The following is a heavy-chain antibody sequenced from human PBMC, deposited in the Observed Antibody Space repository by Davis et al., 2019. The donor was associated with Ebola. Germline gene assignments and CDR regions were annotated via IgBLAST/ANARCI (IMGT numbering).Heavy chain of an antibody. Sequence: ASVKVSCKASGYTFTSYGISWVRQAPGQGLEWMGWISTYNGNTDYAQKLQGRVTVTTDTSTSSAYMEMRSLRSDDTAVYYCARDRGSSIAARPPDYWGQGTLVTVSS. CDR2: ISTYNGNT. D-gene: IGHD6-6*01. CDR3: ARDRGSSIAARPPDY. J-gene: IGHJ4*02. V-gene: IGHV1-18*01. CDR1: GYTFTSYG.